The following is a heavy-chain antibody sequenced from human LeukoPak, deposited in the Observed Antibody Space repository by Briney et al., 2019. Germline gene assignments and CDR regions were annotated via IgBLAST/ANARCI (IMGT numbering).Heavy chain of an antibody. CDR1: GFTFSTSP. CDR2: IHAGGKDP. D-gene: IGHD2-21*02. J-gene: IGHJ4*02. V-gene: IGHV3-23*01. Sequence: GGSLRLSCAVSGFTFSTSPMGWVRQAPGKGLEWVSSIHAGGKDPFCADSVQGRCTISRDNSKNTLFLQLNSLRVEDTAIYFRTKGGHDFNPFYNWGQGTLVTVSS. CDR3: TKGGHDFNPFYN.